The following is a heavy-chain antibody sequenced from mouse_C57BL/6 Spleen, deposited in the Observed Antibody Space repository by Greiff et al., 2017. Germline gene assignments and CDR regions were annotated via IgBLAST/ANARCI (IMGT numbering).Heavy chain of an antibody. D-gene: IGHD2-4*01. J-gene: IGHJ3*01. CDR3: ARAYDYDGWFAY. V-gene: IGHV5-17*01. CDR1: GFTFSDYG. CDR2: ISSGSSTI. Sequence: DVMLVESGGGLVKPGGSLKLSCAASGFTFSDYGMHWVRQAPEQGLEWVAYISSGSSTIYYADTVKGRFTISRDNAKNTLFLQMTSLRSEDTAMYYCARAYDYDGWFAYWGQGTLVTVSA.